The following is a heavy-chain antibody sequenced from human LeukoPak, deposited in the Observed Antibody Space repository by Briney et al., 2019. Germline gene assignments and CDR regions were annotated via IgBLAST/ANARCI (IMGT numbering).Heavy chain of an antibody. V-gene: IGHV3-64*02. CDR2: INGNGDKT. J-gene: IGHJ5*02. D-gene: IGHD2/OR15-2a*01. CDR1: GFTFSGFS. Sequence: GGSLRLSCAASGFTFSGFSMHCIRQAPGRGLEYVSAINGNGDKTFYTDSVRGRFTIFRDNSKNTLFLQMGSLRGEDTALYFCARIGMENFYDLWGQGTLVTVSS. CDR3: ARIGMENFYDL.